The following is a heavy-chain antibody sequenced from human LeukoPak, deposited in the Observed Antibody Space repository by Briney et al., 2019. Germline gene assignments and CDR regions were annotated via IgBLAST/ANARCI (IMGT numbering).Heavy chain of an antibody. Sequence: ASETLSLTCTVSGGSISSFYWTWIRQPPGKGLELIGHISDTGSTDYNPSLKGRLTMSIDTSKSQFSLRLNSVTAADTALYCCATMVRGARFDYWGQGTLVTVSS. CDR1: GGSISSFY. V-gene: IGHV4-59*08. CDR2: ISDTGST. D-gene: IGHD3-10*01. CDR3: ATMVRGARFDY. J-gene: IGHJ4*02.